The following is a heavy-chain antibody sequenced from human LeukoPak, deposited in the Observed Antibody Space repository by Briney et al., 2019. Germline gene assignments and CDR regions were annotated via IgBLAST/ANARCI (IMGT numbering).Heavy chain of an antibody. CDR1: GFTVSSNY. Sequence: TGGSLRLSCAASGFTVSSNYMSWVRQAPGKGLEWVSVIYSGGSTYYADSVKGRFTISRDNAKNSLYLQMNSLRAEDTALYYCARSLPSSGCPGDYWGQGTLVTVSS. J-gene: IGHJ4*02. CDR2: IYSGGST. CDR3: ARSLPSSGCPGDY. V-gene: IGHV3-53*01. D-gene: IGHD6-19*01.